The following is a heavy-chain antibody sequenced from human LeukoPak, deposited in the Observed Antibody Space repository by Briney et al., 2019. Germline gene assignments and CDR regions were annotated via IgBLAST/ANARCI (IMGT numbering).Heavy chain of an antibody. D-gene: IGHD6-13*01. J-gene: IGHJ4*02. CDR2: IYYSGST. CDR3: ARHSAAAGRFDY. V-gene: IGHV4-59*08. Sequence: SETLSLTCTVSGGSISSYYWSWIRQPPGKGLEWIGCIYYSGSTNYNPSLKSRVTMSVEKSKNQFSLKLTSVTAADTAVYYCARHSAAAGRFDYWGQGTLVTVSS. CDR1: GGSISSYY.